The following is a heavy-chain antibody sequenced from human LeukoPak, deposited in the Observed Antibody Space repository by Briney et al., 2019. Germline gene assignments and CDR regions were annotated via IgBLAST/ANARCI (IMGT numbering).Heavy chain of an antibody. CDR3: AHRTDSSSWTGDYFDY. V-gene: IGHV2-5*02. D-gene: IGHD6-13*01. J-gene: IGHJ4*02. CDR2: IYWDDDK. CDR1: GFSLSTSGVG. Sequence: SGPTLVKPTQTLTLTCTFSGFSLSTSGVGVGWIRQPPGKALEWLALIYWDDDKRYSPSLKSRLTITKDTSKNQEVLTMTNMDPVDTATYYCAHRTDSSSWTGDYFDYWGQGTLVTVSS.